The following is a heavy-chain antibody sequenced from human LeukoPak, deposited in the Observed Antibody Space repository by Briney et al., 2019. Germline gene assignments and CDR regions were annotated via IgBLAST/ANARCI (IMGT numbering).Heavy chain of an antibody. Sequence: GGSLRLSCAASGFTFSSYGMHWVRQAPGKGLEWVAVISYDGSNKYYADSVKGRFTISRDNSKNTLYLQMNRLRAEDTAVYYCVGGSGWYEGYFDYWGQGTLVTVSS. J-gene: IGHJ4*02. D-gene: IGHD6-19*01. CDR3: VGGSGWYEGYFDY. CDR1: GFTFSSYG. V-gene: IGHV3-30*03. CDR2: ISYDGSNK.